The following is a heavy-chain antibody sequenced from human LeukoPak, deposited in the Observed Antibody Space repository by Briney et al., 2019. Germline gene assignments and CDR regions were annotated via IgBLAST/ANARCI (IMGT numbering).Heavy chain of an antibody. CDR2: IYPGDSDT. Sequence: GESLKISCKGSGYSFTTSWIDWVRQMPGKGLEWMGIIYPGDSDTRYSPSFQGQVTISADKSISTAYLQWGSLKVSDTAMYYCARLGSSRGYIGYWGQGTLVTVSS. CDR3: ARLGSSRGYIGY. V-gene: IGHV5-51*01. J-gene: IGHJ4*02. CDR1: GYSFTTSW. D-gene: IGHD6-13*01.